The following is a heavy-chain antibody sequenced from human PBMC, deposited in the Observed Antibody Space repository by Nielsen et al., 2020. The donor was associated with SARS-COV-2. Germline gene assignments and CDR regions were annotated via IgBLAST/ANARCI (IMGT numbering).Heavy chain of an antibody. D-gene: IGHD6-6*01. CDR1: GFTFDDYA. CDR2: ISWNSGSI. V-gene: IGHV3-9*01. CDR3: AKDMRPSARLFYYMDV. J-gene: IGHJ6*03. Sequence: LKISCAASGFTFDDYAMHWVRQAPGKGLEWVSGISWNSGSIGYADSVKGRFTISRDNAKNSLYLQMNSLRAEDTALYYCAKDMRPSARLFYYMDVWGKGTTVTVSS.